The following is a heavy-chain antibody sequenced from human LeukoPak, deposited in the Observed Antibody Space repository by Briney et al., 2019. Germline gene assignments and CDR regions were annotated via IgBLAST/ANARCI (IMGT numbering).Heavy chain of an antibody. D-gene: IGHD3-9*01. CDR3: ARVYYDILTGYIDY. J-gene: IGHJ4*02. CDR1: GGSVSSGSYY. V-gene: IGHV4-61*01. Sequence: SETLSLTCTVSGGSVSSGSYYWSWIRQPPGKGLEWIGYIYYSGSTNYNPSLKSRVTISVDTSKNQFSLKLSSVTAADTAVYYCARVYYDILTGYIDYWGQGTLVTVSS. CDR2: IYYSGST.